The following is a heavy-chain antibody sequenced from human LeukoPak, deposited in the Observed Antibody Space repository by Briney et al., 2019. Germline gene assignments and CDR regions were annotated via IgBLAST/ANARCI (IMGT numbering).Heavy chain of an antibody. CDR3: ARDVGATTSATFDL. J-gene: IGHJ3*01. D-gene: IGHD1-26*01. CDR2: ITSSGTST. Sequence: PGGSLRLSCDASGFTFSDYYMTWIRQAPGKGLEWISYITSSGTSTYYPVSVRGRFTISRDNARNSVYLQMKYLRADDTAVYYRARDVGATTSATFDLWGQGTMVTVSS. V-gene: IGHV3-11*01. CDR1: GFTFSDYY.